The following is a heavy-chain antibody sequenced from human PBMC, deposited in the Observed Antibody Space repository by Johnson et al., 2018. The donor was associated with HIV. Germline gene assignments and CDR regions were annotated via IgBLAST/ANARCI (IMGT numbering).Heavy chain of an antibody. Sequence: QVQLVESGGGVVQSGRSLRLYCAASGFTFSSYAMHWVRQAPGKGLEWVAVISYDGSNKYYADSVKGRFTISRDNSKNTLYLQMNSLRAEDTAVYYCARVWVRYYYDSSDGAFDIWGQGTMVTVSS. J-gene: IGHJ3*02. CDR2: ISYDGSNK. V-gene: IGHV3-30-3*01. CDR3: ARVWVRYYYDSSDGAFDI. CDR1: GFTFSSYA. D-gene: IGHD3-22*01.